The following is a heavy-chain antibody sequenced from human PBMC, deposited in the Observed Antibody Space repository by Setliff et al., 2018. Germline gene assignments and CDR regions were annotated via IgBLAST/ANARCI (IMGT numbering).Heavy chain of an antibody. CDR3: TTEVGSGGCYFTS. V-gene: IGHV3-66*01. D-gene: IGHD2-15*01. Sequence: GSLRLSCAASGFSVSDNYMNWVRQAPGKGLEWVSVIYSGGTTYYADSVKGRFTISRDNSKNTLYLQMNSLRAEDTAVYYCTTEVGSGGCYFTSWGQGTPVSVSS. CDR2: IYSGGTT. J-gene: IGHJ5*02. CDR1: GFSVSDNY.